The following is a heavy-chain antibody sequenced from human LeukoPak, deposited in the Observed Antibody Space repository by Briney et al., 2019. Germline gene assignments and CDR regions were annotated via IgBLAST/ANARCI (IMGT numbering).Heavy chain of an antibody. Sequence: PGGSLRLSCAASGFTFSSYSMNWVRQAPGKGLEGVSSISSSSSYIYYADSVKGRFAISRDNAKNSLYLQINSLRAEDTAVYYCARDLGGNSIGAFDIWGQGTMVTVSS. V-gene: IGHV3-21*01. CDR1: GFTFSSYS. J-gene: IGHJ3*02. CDR3: ARDLGGNSIGAFDI. CDR2: ISSSSSYI. D-gene: IGHD4-23*01.